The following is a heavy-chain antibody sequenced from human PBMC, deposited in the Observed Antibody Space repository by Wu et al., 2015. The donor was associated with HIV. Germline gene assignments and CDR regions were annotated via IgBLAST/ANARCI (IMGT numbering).Heavy chain of an antibody. CDR1: GYTFTGYY. Sequence: QVQLVQSGAEVKKPGASVKVSCKASGYTFTGYYMHWVRQAPGQGLEWMGWINPNSGGTNYAQKFQGRVTMTRDTSISTAYMELSRLRSDDTAVYYCARDLLLAARHSSSLPWGYWGQGTLVTVSS. V-gene: IGHV1-2*02. D-gene: IGHD6-6*01. J-gene: IGHJ4*02. CDR3: ARDLLLAARHSSSLPWGY. CDR2: INPNSGGT.